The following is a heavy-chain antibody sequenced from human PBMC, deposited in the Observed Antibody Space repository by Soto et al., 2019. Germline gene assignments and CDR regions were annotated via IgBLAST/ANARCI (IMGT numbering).Heavy chain of an antibody. CDR1: GYTFTYYH. J-gene: IGHJ4*02. Sequence: ASVKVSCKASGYTFTYYHVHWVRQAPGQGLEWMGIINPNGGDTTYAQKFQGRVTMTRDTSTSTVYMEVSGLRSDDTALYYCARLPYPYGLLFYIDFWGQGTLVTVSS. D-gene: IGHD2-15*01. CDR3: ARLPYPYGLLFYIDF. V-gene: IGHV1-46*01. CDR2: INPNGGDT.